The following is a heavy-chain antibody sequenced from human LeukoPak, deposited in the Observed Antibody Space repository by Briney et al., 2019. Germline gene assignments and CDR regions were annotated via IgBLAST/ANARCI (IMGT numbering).Heavy chain of an antibody. V-gene: IGHV1-69*05. J-gene: IGHJ5*02. CDR3: ARDSSYDILTGYTHYNWFDP. Sequence: ASVKVSCKASGGTFSSYAISWVRQAPGQELEWMGGIIPIFGTANYAQKFQGRVTITTDESTSTAYMELSSLRSEDTAVYYCARDSSYDILTGYTHYNWFDPWGQGTLVTVSS. CDR1: GGTFSSYA. D-gene: IGHD3-9*01. CDR2: IIPIFGTA.